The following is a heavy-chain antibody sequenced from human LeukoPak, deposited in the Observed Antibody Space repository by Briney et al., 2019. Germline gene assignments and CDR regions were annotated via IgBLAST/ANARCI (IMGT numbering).Heavy chain of an antibody. V-gene: IGHV3-33*01. Sequence: GGSLRLSCAASGFTFSSYGMHRVRQAPGKGLEWVAVIWYDGSNRYYADSVKGRFTISRDNSKNTLYLQMNSLRAEDTAVYYCARERESVNYYFDYWGQGTLVTVSS. CDR3: ARERESVNYYFDY. CDR1: GFTFSSYG. CDR2: IWYDGSNR. D-gene: IGHD1-26*01. J-gene: IGHJ4*02.